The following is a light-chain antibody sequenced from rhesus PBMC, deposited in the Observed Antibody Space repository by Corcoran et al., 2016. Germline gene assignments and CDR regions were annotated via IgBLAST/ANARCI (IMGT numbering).Light chain of an antibody. CDR3: QQYNSSPFT. V-gene: IGKV1-22*01. J-gene: IGKJ3*01. Sequence: IQLTQSPSSLSASVGDTVTIPCRASQRLSSWLAWYKQKPGKAPKLLIYKASLLQSGVPSSFSGSGSGTGFTLTISSLQSEDFATYYCQQYNSSPFTFGPGTKLDIK. CDR2: KAS. CDR1: QRLSSW.